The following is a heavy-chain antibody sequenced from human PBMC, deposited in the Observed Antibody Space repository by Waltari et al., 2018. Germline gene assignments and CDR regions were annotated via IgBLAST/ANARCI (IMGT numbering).Heavy chain of an antibody. CDR3: ARDRRDGYSFYYYGMDV. CDR2: ISSSGSTI. Sequence: EVQLVESGGGLVQPGGSLRLSCAASGFAFSSYEMNWVRTAPGKGLEWVSYISSSGSTIYYADSVKGRFTISRDNAKNSLYLQMNSLRAEDTAVYYCARDRRDGYSFYYYGMDVWGQGTTVTVSS. CDR1: GFAFSSYE. J-gene: IGHJ6*02. D-gene: IGHD4-4*01. V-gene: IGHV3-48*03.